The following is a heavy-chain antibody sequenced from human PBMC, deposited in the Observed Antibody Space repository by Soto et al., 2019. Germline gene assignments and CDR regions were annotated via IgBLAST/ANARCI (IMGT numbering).Heavy chain of an antibody. J-gene: IGHJ4*02. Sequence: EVQLVESGGGLVQPGGSLRLSCAASGFLFNTYWMFWVRQAPRKGLLWVSRIKSDGSSTNYADSVKGRFTISRDNAKNTLYLQMTSLRAEVTAVYYCARGGGDYNHFDYGGQGILVTVSS. V-gene: IGHV3-74*01. CDR1: GFLFNTYW. CDR3: ARGGGDYNHFDY. CDR2: IKSDGSST. D-gene: IGHD2-21*01.